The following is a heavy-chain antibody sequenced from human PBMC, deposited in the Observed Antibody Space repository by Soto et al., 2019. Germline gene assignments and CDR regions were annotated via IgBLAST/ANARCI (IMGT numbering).Heavy chain of an antibody. V-gene: IGHV4-30-2*01. CDR2: IYHSGST. Sequence: PSETLSLTCAVSGGSISSGGYSWSWIRQPPGKGLEWIGYIYHSGSTYYNPSLKSRVTISVDRSKNQFSLKLSSVTAADTAVYYCASSPPASYYDSSGYYGYWGQGTLVTVSS. J-gene: IGHJ4*02. CDR3: ASSPPASYYDSSGYYGY. D-gene: IGHD3-22*01. CDR1: GGSISSGGYS.